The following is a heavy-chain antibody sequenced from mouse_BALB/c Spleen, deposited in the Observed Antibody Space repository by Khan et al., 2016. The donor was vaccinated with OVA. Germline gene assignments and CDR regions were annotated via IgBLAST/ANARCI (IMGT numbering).Heavy chain of an antibody. CDR1: GYSFTLYY. J-gene: IGHJ3*01. V-gene: IGHV1-34*01. D-gene: IGHD2-14*01. Sequence: VQLKESGPDLVKPGASVKLSCKASGYSFTLYYMSWVKQSHGKSLEWIGRVNPNTGGSDYNQEFKGKAILTVDKSSNTAYMELHSLTSEDSAVYCCARGYDFFAYWGQGTLVTVSA. CDR2: VNPNTGGS. CDR3: ARGYDFFAY.